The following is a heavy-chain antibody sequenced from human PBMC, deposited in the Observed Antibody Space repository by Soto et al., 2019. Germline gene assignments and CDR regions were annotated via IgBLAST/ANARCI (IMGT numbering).Heavy chain of an antibody. V-gene: IGHV3-15*07. D-gene: IGHD3-22*01. CDR1: GFTFSNAW. CDR3: TTDTYYYDSSGFDY. J-gene: IGHJ4*02. CDR2: IKSKTDGGTT. Sequence: EVQLVESGGGLVKPGGSLRLSCAASGFTFSNAWMNWVRQAPGKGLEWVGRIKSKTDGGTTDYAAPVKGRFTISRDDSKDTRYLQMNSLKTEDTAVYYCTTDTYYYDSSGFDYWGQGTLVTVSS.